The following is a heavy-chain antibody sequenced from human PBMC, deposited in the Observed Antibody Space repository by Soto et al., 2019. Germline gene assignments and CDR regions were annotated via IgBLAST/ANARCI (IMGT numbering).Heavy chain of an antibody. V-gene: IGHV3-33*01. J-gene: IGHJ3*02. CDR3: ARDSCGGDCYVNGVDM. Sequence: QVHLVESGGGVFQPGRSLRLSLAASGSSFSNYAMHWVRQAPAKGLEWWAMIWLDGTNIYYGDSVKGRFTISRDNSKNTLYLQMNSLRAEDTAVYYCARDSCGGDCYVNGVDMWGQGTKVTVSA. CDR2: IWLDGTNI. D-gene: IGHD2-21*02. CDR1: GSSFSNYA.